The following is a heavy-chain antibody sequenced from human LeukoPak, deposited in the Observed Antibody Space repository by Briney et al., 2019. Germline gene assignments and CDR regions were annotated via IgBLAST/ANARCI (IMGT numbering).Heavy chain of an antibody. V-gene: IGHV1-2*02. CDR1: GYTFTGYY. D-gene: IGHD2-2*01. CDR3: ARDPLGYCSTTSCLKYRYFDL. J-gene: IGHJ2*01. CDR2: TNPNSGGT. Sequence: ASVKVSCKASGYTFTGYYMHWVRQAPGQGLEWMGWTNPNSGGTNYAQKFQGRVIMTRDTSISTAYMELSRLRSDDTAVYYCARDPLGYCSTTSCLKYRYFDLWGRGTLVTVSS.